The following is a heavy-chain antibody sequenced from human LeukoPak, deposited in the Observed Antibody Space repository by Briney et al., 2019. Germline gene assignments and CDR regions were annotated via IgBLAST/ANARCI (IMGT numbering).Heavy chain of an antibody. V-gene: IGHV3-33*01. J-gene: IGHJ3*02. CDR1: GFVFSYHG. CDR2: IWSDGSNT. CDR3: ARDPARSFDI. Sequence: GGSLRLSCAASGFVFSYHGMHWVRQAPGKALEWVGAIWSDGSNTNYAGSVKGRFTISRDISKNTLYLQLNSLRAEDTAVYYCARDPARSFDIWGQGTMVTVSS. D-gene: IGHD4-17*01.